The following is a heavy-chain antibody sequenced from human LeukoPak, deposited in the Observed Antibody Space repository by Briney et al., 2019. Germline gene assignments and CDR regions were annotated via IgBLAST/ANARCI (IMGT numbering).Heavy chain of an antibody. CDR1: GGSISGYF. J-gene: IGHJ3*02. Sequence: PSETLSLTCTVSGGSISGYFWTWIRQPPGKGLQWIGYIYYSGSTNYDPSLKSRVTISVDTSKNQFSLKLSSVTAADTAVYYCASRIAVAGVNDAFDIWGQGTMVTVSS. CDR3: ASRIAVAGVNDAFDI. CDR2: IYYSGST. V-gene: IGHV4-59*01. D-gene: IGHD6-19*01.